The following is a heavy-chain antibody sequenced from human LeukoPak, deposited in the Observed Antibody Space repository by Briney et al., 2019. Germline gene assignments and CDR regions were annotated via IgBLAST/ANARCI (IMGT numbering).Heavy chain of an antibody. V-gene: IGHV3-43*02. CDR2: ISGDGGSV. CDR3: AKEDYCSSWYALDY. J-gene: IGHJ4*02. CDR1: GYTFDDYA. Sequence: PGGSLIHSCAASGYTFDDYARYWVRQGPRKGLEWVSLISGDGGSVYYADSVKCGITISRDNSKIYQSLQMNSLITDDTALYYFAKEDYCSSWYALDYWGQGTLVTVSS. D-gene: IGHD6-13*01.